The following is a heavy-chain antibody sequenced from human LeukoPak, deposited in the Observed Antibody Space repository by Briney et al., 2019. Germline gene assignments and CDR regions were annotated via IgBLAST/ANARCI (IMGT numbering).Heavy chain of an antibody. D-gene: IGHD4-17*01. J-gene: IGHJ4*02. CDR3: AKEDYGDNEETDY. V-gene: IGHV3-23*01. CDR1: GFPFSSYA. CDR2: ITGSGGST. Sequence: GGSLRLSCAAPGFPFSSYAMSWVRQAPGKGLEWVSLITGSGGSTYYADSVRGRFTVSRDNSRKTLFLQMNSLRAEDTAVYYCAKEDYGDNEETDYWGQGTLVTVSS.